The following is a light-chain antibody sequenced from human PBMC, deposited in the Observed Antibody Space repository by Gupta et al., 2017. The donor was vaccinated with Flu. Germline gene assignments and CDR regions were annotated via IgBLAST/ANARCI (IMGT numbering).Light chain of an antibody. J-gene: IGKJ2*01. Sequence: DSVMTLSPDSLALSLGERATITCKASQSVLSDPNNRNYLAWYQQKPGQAPKLLILWASTRETGVPDRFSGSGSGTDFTLTISSLQAEDVAEYYCQQYYGSPYTFGQGTKLEIK. CDR2: WAS. V-gene: IGKV4-1*01. CDR3: QQYYGSPYT. CDR1: QSVLSDPNNRNY.